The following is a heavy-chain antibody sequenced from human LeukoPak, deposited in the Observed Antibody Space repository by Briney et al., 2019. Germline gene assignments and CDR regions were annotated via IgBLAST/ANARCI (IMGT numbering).Heavy chain of an antibody. CDR2: INPNSGGT. D-gene: IGHD3-22*01. Sequence: GASVKVSCKASGYTFTGYYMHWVRQAPGQGLEWMGWINPNSGGTSYAQKFQGRVTMTRDTSISTAYMELSGLRSDDTAVYYCASSPGTMIVALDYWGQGTLVTVSS. CDR1: GYTFTGYY. CDR3: ASSPGTMIVALDY. J-gene: IGHJ4*02. V-gene: IGHV1-2*02.